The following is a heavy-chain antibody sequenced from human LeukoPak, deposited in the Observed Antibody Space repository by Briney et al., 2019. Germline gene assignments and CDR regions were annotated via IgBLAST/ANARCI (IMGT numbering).Heavy chain of an antibody. V-gene: IGHV1-69*05. CDR2: IIPIFGTA. CDR1: GGTFSSYA. D-gene: IGHD2-2*01. J-gene: IGHJ5*02. Sequence: SVKVSCKASGGTFSSYAISWVRQAPGQGLEWMGGIIPIFGTANYAQKFQGRVTITTDESTSTAYMELSSLRSEDPAVYYCARDRYCSSTSCHLPGNNWFDPWGQGTLVTVSS. CDR3: ARDRYCSSTSCHLPGNNWFDP.